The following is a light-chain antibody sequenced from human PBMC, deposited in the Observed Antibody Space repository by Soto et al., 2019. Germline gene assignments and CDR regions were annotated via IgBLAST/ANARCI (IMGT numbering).Light chain of an antibody. CDR1: ENIDTW. Sequence: DIQMTQSPSTLYASVGDRVTITCRASENIDTWLAWYQQKPGKAPNLLIYEASSLESGVPSRFGGSGSGTEFTLTISSLQPDDFAIYYYQQYNSYSWTFGQGTKVDI. CDR3: QQYNSYSWT. J-gene: IGKJ1*01. CDR2: EAS. V-gene: IGKV1-5*03.